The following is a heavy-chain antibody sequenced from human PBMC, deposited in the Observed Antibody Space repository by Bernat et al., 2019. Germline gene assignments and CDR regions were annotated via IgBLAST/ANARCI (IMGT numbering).Heavy chain of an antibody. D-gene: IGHD7-27*01. CDR1: EYTFTSYD. CDR3: ARAPPNWGVDY. Sequence: QVQLVQSGAEVKTPGASVKVSCKASEYTFTSYDFNWVRQATGQGLEWMGWVSPNSGNTGYAQKFQGRVTKTRDTSISTVYMELSSLRSEDTAVYYCARAPPNWGVDYWGQGTLVTVSS. V-gene: IGHV1-8*01. CDR2: VSPNSGNT. J-gene: IGHJ4*02.